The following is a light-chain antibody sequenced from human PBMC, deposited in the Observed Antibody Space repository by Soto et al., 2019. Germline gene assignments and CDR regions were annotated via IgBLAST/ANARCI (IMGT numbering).Light chain of an antibody. CDR2: LGY. CDR1: QSLLHSDGYKY. Sequence: IVITQSPRSLAFTPGAPASMSCICSQSLLHSDGYKYLDWYLQKPGQSPQLLIYLGYNSPSGVTDRFSGSGSDTDFKLTISRVEDEDVGVYYRMQALKKPKFGQGTSMEIK. CDR3: MQALKKPK. V-gene: IGKV2-28*01. J-gene: IGKJ5*01.